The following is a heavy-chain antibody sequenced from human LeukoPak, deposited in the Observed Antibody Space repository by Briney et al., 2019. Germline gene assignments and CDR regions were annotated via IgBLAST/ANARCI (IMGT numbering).Heavy chain of an antibody. CDR3: ARDPRGPTGYDHSGRDSFDY. V-gene: IGHV3-23*01. J-gene: IGHJ4*02. CDR1: GFAFSSYA. CDR2: ISGSGGST. D-gene: IGHD3-22*01. Sequence: HPGGSLRLSCAASGFAFSSYAMSWVRQAPGKGLEWVSGISGSGGSTYYADSVKGRFTISRDNSKDTLYLQMNSLRPEDTAVYYRARDPRGPTGYDHSGRDSFDYWGQGTLVTVSS.